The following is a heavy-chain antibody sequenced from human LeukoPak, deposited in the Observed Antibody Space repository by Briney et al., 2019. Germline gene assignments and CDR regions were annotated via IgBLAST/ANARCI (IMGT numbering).Heavy chain of an antibody. CDR1: GGSISSSSYY. D-gene: IGHD6-13*01. CDR2: IYYSGST. Sequence: PSETLSLTCTVSGGSISSSSYYWGWIRQPPGKGLEWIGSIYYSGSTYYNPSLKSRVTISVDKSKNQFSLKLSSVTAADTAVYYCARDHVGSSWYNGYKGTDAFDIWGQGTMVTVSS. CDR3: ARDHVGSSWYNGYKGTDAFDI. J-gene: IGHJ3*02. V-gene: IGHV4-39*07.